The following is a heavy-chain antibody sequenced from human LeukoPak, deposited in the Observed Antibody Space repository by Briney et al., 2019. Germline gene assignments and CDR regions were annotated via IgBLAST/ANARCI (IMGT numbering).Heavy chain of an antibody. CDR1: GFTFSSYG. CDR2: IWYDGSNK. V-gene: IGHV3-33*01. Sequence: GGSLRLSCAASGFTFSSYGMHWVRQAPGKGLEWVAVIWYDGSNKYYADSVKGRFTISRDNSKNTLYLQMNSLRAEDTAVYYCASELPADVNWFDPWGQGTLVTVSS. J-gene: IGHJ5*02. CDR3: ASELPADVNWFDP.